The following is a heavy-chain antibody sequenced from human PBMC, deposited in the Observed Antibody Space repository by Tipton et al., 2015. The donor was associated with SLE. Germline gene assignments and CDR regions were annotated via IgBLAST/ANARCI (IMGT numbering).Heavy chain of an antibody. CDR1: GFTFSGSA. CDR3: VPSQTLE. Sequence: GSLRLSCAASGFTFSGSALHWVRQASGKGLEWLGRIRSKANSYTTENAASVKGRFIISRDDSRVTTYLQMDSLRTEDTAVYYCVPSQTLEWGQGTLVTVSS. J-gene: IGHJ4*02. CDR2: IRSKANSYTT. V-gene: IGHV3-73*01.